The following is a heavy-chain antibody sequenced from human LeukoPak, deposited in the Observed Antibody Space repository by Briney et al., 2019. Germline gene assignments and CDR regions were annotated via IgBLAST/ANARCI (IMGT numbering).Heavy chain of an antibody. J-gene: IGHJ4*02. CDR2: FDPEDGET. Sequence: ASVKVSCKVSGYTLTELSMHWVRQAPGKGLEWMGGFDPEDGETIYAQKFQGRVTMPEDTSTDTAYMELSSLRSEDTAVCYCATDSIAAAGMPLDYWGQGTLVTVSS. D-gene: IGHD6-13*01. V-gene: IGHV1-24*01. CDR3: ATDSIAAAGMPLDY. CDR1: GYTLTELS.